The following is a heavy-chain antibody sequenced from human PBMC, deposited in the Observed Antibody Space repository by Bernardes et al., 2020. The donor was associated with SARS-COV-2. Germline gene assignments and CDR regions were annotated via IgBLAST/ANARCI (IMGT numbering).Heavy chain of an antibody. CDR2: IDTSTSFI. CDR3: ASDPGGRGYLDY. D-gene: IGHD3-16*01. J-gene: IGHJ4*02. CDR1: GFPFSTYT. V-gene: IGHV3-21*01. Sequence: GGSLRLSCAASGFPFSTYTMNWVRQAPGKGLEWVSSIDTSTSFIYYADSLKGRFTISRDNAKNSLYLQMNSLGAEDTAVYYCASDPGGRGYLDYWGQGTLVTVSS.